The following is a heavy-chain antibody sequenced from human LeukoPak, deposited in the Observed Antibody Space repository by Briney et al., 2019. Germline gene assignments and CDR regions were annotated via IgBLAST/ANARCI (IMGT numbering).Heavy chain of an antibody. V-gene: IGHV4-59*01. D-gene: IGHD6-13*01. CDR2: IYYSGST. J-gene: IGHJ4*02. CDR3: ARSGGYSSPLGY. Sequence: SETLSLTCTVSGGSISSYYWSWIRQPPGKGLEWIGYIYYSGSTNYNPSLKSRVTISVDTSNNQFSLKLSSVTAADTAVYYCARSGGYSSPLGYWGQGTLVTVSS. CDR1: GGSISSYY.